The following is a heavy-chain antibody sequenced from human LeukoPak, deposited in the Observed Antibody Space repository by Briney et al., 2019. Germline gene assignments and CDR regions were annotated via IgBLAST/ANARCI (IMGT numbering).Heavy chain of an antibody. V-gene: IGHV5-51*01. J-gene: IGHJ4*02. CDR2: IYPGDSDT. CDR3: AKRINWNVDY. Sequence: GEPLKISCKGSGYSFTSHWIGWVRQMPGKGLEWMGIIYPGDSDTRYSPSFQGQVTISADKSISTAYLQWNSLKASDTAMYYCAKRINWNVDYWGQGTLVTVSS. D-gene: IGHD1-1*01. CDR1: GYSFTSHW.